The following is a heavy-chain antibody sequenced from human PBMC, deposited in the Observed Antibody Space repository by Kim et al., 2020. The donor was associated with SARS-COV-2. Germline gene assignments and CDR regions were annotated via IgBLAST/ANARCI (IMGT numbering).Heavy chain of an antibody. CDR3: ARDWGLGYENPVSYYFDY. V-gene: IGHV3-30*01. D-gene: IGHD5-12*01. Sequence: KGRFTISRDNSKNTLYLQMNSLRVEDTAVYYCARDWGLGYENPVSYYFDYWGQGTLVTVSS. J-gene: IGHJ4*02.